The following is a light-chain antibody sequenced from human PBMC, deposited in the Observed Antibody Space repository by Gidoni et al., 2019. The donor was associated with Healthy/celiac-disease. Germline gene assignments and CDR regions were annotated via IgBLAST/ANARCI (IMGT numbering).Light chain of an antibody. Sequence: DTQMTQSPSSLSASVGDRVTITCRASQSISSYLNWYQQKPGKAPKLLISAASSLQSGVPSRFSGSGSGTDFTLTISSLQPEDFATYYCQQSYSTPRTFGQGTKVEIK. CDR2: AAS. J-gene: IGKJ1*01. CDR1: QSISSY. CDR3: QQSYSTPRT. V-gene: IGKV1-39*01.